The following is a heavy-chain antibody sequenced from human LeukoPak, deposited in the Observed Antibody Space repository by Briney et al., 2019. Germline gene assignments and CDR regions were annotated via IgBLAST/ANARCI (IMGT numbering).Heavy chain of an antibody. CDR2: ISSNGGST. Sequence: PGGSLRLSCAASGFTFSSYAMHWVRQAPGKGLEYVSAISSNGGSTYYANSVKGRFTISRDNSKNTLYLQMGSLRAEDMAVYYCARSGGYYGSGSYYNYDYWGQGTLVTVSS. V-gene: IGHV3-64*01. CDR3: ARSGGYYGSGSYYNYDY. D-gene: IGHD3-10*01. CDR1: GFTFSSYA. J-gene: IGHJ4*02.